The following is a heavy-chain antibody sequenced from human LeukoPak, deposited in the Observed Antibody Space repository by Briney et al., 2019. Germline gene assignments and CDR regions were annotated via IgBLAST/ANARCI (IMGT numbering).Heavy chain of an antibody. CDR3: ATDLELEPAVGYYYYGIDV. CDR2: ISYDGSNK. V-gene: IGHV3-30*03. Sequence: PGGSLRLSCAASGFTFSSYGMHWVRQAPGKGLEGVAVISYDGSNKYYADSVKGRFTMSRDNSKNTLYLQMNSLRAEDTAVYYCATDLELEPAVGYYYYGIDVWGQGTPVTVSS. J-gene: IGHJ6*02. CDR1: GFTFSSYG. D-gene: IGHD5-24*01.